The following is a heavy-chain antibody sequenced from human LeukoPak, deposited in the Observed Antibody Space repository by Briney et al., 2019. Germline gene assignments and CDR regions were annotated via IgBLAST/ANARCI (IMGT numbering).Heavy chain of an antibody. J-gene: IGHJ4*02. Sequence: PGGSLRLSCAAFGFTLSRYGMHWVRQAPGKGLEWVAVIWFDGSNKYYADSVKGRFTISRDNSKNTVYLQMNSLRADDTAMYYCARPYYYGSGSYYPLDYWGQGTLVTVSS. CDR3: ARPYYYGSGSYYPLDY. D-gene: IGHD3-10*01. CDR1: GFTLSRYG. CDR2: IWFDGSNK. V-gene: IGHV3-33*01.